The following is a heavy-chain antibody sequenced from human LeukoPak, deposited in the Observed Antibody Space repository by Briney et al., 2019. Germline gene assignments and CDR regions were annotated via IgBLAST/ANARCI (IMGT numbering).Heavy chain of an antibody. CDR2: ISAYNGNT. D-gene: IGHD6-13*01. CDR3: ARDQSAAGTYYYYMDV. Sequence: VASVKVSCKASGYTFTSYGISWVRQAPGQGLEWMGWISAYNGNTNYAQKLQGRVTITADKSTSTAYMELSSLRSEDTAVYYCARDQSAAGTYYYYMDVWGKGTTVTVSS. J-gene: IGHJ6*03. V-gene: IGHV1-18*01. CDR1: GYTFTSYG.